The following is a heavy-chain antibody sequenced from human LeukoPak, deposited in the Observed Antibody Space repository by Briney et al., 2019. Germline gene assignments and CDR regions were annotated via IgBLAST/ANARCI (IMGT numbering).Heavy chain of an antibody. CDR2: INPNSGGT. CDR1: GYTFTSYD. V-gene: IGHV1-2*02. J-gene: IGHJ3*02. CDR3: ARVIEGATFGGGAFDI. Sequence: ASVKVSCKASGYTFTSYDINWVRQAPGQGLEWMGWINPNSGGTDYAQKFQGRVTMTRDTSISTAYMELSRLRSDDTAVYYCARVIEGATFGGGAFDIWGQGTMVTVSS. D-gene: IGHD1-26*01.